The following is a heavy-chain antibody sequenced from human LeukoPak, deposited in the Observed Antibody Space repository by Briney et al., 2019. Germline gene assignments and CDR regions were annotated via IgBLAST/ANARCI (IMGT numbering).Heavy chain of an antibody. V-gene: IGHV4-34*01. D-gene: IGHD5-18*01. CDR3: ARGEDTALVAPFAY. J-gene: IGHJ4*02. CDR2: INHSGST. Sequence: SETLSLTCAVYGGSFSGYYWSWIRQPPGKGLEWIGEINHSGSTNYNPSLKSPSPISLATSKTQFSLNLTSVPAADTAVYYCARGEDTALVAPFAYWGQGTLVTASS. CDR1: GGSFSGYY.